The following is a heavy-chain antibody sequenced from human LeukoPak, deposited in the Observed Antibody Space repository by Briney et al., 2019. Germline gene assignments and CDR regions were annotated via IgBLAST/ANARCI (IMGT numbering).Heavy chain of an antibody. D-gene: IGHD6-19*01. J-gene: IGHJ4*02. CDR2: FDSEDGET. CDR1: GCTLTELS. V-gene: IGHV1-24*01. CDR3: ATDIAVAGYFDY. Sequence: VASVTVSCKVSGCTLTELSMHWVRQAPGKGLEWMGGFDSEDGETIYAQKFQGRVTMTEDTSTDTAYMELSSLRSEDTAVYYCATDIAVAGYFDYWGQGTLVTVSS.